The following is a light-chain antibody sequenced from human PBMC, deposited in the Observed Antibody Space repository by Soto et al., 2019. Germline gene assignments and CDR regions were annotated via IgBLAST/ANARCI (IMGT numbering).Light chain of an antibody. CDR1: QSVGSY. V-gene: IGKV3-11*01. J-gene: IGKJ1*01. CDR2: DAL. Sequence: EIVLTQSPATLSLSPGERATLSCRASQSVGSYLAWYQQKPGQAPRLLIYDALNRATGIPARFSGSGSGTGFTLTISSLEPEDFVVYFCQQRSNWPPTFGQGTKVDI. CDR3: QQRSNWPPT.